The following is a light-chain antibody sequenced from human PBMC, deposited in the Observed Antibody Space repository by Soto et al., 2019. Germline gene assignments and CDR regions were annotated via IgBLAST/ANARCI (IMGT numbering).Light chain of an antibody. Sequence: DIQMTQSPSSLSAFVGDRVTITCRASQGINNYLAWNQHKPGKVPKLLIYAASTLQSGVPSRFSGGGSATEFTLSISSLQPEDAATYYCQKYDSAPWTFGQGTEVEIK. CDR1: QGINNY. J-gene: IGKJ1*01. CDR2: AAS. V-gene: IGKV1-27*01. CDR3: QKYDSAPWT.